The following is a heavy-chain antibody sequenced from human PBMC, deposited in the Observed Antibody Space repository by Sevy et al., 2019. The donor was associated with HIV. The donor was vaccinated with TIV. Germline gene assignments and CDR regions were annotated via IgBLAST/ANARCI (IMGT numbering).Heavy chain of an antibody. D-gene: IGHD3-22*01. J-gene: IGHJ4*02. CDR2: IGVNNGKT. CDR1: GYNFNTYG. CDR3: ARDSYYYDMHSSYRPPDY. V-gene: IGHV1-18*01. Sequence: ASVKVSCKASGYNFNTYGITWVRQAHGQGLEWVGWIGVNNGKTNYAARLQARISMTADTSTSTVYMELRTLTSDDTAMYFCARDSYYYDMHSSYRPPDYWGQGTLVTVSS.